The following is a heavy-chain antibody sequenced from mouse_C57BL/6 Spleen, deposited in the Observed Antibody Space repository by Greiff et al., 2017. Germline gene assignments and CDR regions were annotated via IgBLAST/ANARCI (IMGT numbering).Heavy chain of an antibody. CDR2: IYPGSGST. CDR3: ARRGLDEYDYDGFAY. D-gene: IGHD2-4*01. CDR1: GYTFTSYW. J-gene: IGHJ3*01. V-gene: IGHV1-55*01. Sequence: QVQLQQPGAELVKPGASVKMSCKASGYTFTSYWITWVKQRPGQGLEWIGDIYPGSGSTNYNEKFKSKATLTVDTSSSTAYMQRSSLTSEDSAVYYCARRGLDEYDYDGFAYWGQGTLVTVSA.